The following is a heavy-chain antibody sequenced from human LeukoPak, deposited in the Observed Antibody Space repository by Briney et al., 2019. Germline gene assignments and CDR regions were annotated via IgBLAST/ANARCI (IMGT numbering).Heavy chain of an antibody. D-gene: IGHD5-18*01. J-gene: IGHJ4*02. Sequence: GGSLRLSCAASGFTFSSYAMSWVRRAPGKGLEWVSAISGSGGSTYYADSVKGRFTISRDNSKNTLYLRMNSLRAEDTAVYYCAKDREIQLWSYTFDYWGQGTLVTVSS. CDR3: AKDREIQLWSYTFDY. CDR1: GFTFSSYA. CDR2: ISGSGGST. V-gene: IGHV3-23*01.